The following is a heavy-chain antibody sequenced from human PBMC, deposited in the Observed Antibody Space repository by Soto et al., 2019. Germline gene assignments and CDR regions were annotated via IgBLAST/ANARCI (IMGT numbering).Heavy chain of an antibody. J-gene: IGHJ4*02. V-gene: IGHV4-34*01. CDR1: GGSLSGYY. CDR2: VKDGGHA. D-gene: IGHD5-12*01. Sequence: QVQLQQWGAGLLKPSETLSLNCAVTGGSLSGYYWSWIRQPPGKGLEWIGEVKDGGHANYSPSLRGRVPISSDTSNDQFLLRLYSVTAADTGVYYCARGQEGVVATHWDQGSLVTVSS. CDR3: ARGQEGVVATH.